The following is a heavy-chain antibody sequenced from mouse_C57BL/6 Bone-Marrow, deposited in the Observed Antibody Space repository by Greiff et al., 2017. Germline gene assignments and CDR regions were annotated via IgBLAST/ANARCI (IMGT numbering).Heavy chain of an antibody. CDR1: GYTFTSYW. Sequence: QVQLQQPGAELVLPGASVKLSCKASGYTFTSYWMHWVKQRPGQGLEWIGAIAPSDSYSTYHQKFKGKSTLTVDKSSSTAYMQLSSQTSEDAAVYYCARTMVYYDAMDYWGQGTSVTVSS. J-gene: IGHJ4*01. CDR3: ARTMVYYDAMDY. V-gene: IGHV1-69*01. D-gene: IGHD2-1*01. CDR2: IAPSDSYS.